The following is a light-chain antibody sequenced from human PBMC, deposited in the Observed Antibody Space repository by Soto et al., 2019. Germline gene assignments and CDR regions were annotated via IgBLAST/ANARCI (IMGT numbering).Light chain of an antibody. CDR1: QNISIW. CDR2: DAS. V-gene: IGKV1-5*01. CDR3: QQYDNYPLT. J-gene: IGKJ4*01. Sequence: DIQMTQSPSTLSASVGDRVTITCRASQNISIWLAWYQQKPGTAPKLLIFDASRLESGVPSRFSGSASGTEFTLTISSLQPDDFATYYCQQYDNYPLTFGGGTKVDIK.